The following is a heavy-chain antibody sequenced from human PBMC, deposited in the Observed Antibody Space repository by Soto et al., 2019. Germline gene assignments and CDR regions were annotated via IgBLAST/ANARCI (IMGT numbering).Heavy chain of an antibody. D-gene: IGHD3-10*01. J-gene: IGHJ4*02. CDR1: GFTSHTYT. V-gene: IGHV3-48*02. CDR3: ARDIYYYGSGSGYFDY. CDR2: ISSSSSTI. Sequence: HPGGSLSLSCPASGFTSHTYTINSLRQAPGKGLEWISYISSSSSTIYYTDSVKGRFTISRDNAKNSLYLQMNSLRDEDTAVYYCARDIYYYGSGSGYFDYWGQGT.